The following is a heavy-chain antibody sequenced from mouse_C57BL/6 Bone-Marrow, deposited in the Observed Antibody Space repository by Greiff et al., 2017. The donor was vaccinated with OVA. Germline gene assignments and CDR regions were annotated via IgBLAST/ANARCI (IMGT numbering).Heavy chain of an antibody. J-gene: IGHJ4*01. Sequence: VQLQQSGPELVKPGASVKISCKASGYSFTGYYMNWVKQSPEKSLEWIGEINPSTGGTTYNQKFKAKATLTVDKSSSTAYMQLKSLTSEDSAVYYCARYDYVLYAMDYWGQGTSVTVSS. V-gene: IGHV1-42*01. CDR1: GYSFTGYY. CDR2: INPSTGGT. CDR3: ARYDYVLYAMDY. D-gene: IGHD2-4*01.